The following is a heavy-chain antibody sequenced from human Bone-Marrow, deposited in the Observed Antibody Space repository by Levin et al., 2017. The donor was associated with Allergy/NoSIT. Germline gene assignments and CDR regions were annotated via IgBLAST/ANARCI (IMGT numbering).Heavy chain of an antibody. CDR3: ARDKVEQWLVPHYFDY. D-gene: IGHD6-19*01. Sequence: GGSLRLSCAASGFTFSSYWMSWVRQAPGKGLEWVANIKQDGSEKYYVDSVKGRFTISRDNAKNSLYLQMNSLRADDTAVYYCARDKVEQWLVPHYFDYWGQGTLVTVSS. CDR2: IKQDGSEK. V-gene: IGHV3-7*01. CDR1: GFTFSSYW. J-gene: IGHJ4*02.